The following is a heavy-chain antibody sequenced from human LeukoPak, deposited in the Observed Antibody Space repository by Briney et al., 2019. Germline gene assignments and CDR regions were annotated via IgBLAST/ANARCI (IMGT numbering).Heavy chain of an antibody. CDR1: GGSINSSNW. J-gene: IGHJ4*02. Sequence: PSGTLSLTCAVSGGSINSSNWWSWVRQPPGKGLEWIGYIYYSGSSNYNPSLTSRVTISVDMSKNQFALKLSSVTAADTAVYYCARSRRGGNIYGPTDYWGPGTLVTVSS. D-gene: IGHD5-18*01. V-gene: IGHV4-4*02. CDR2: IYYSGSS. CDR3: ARSRRGGNIYGPTDY.